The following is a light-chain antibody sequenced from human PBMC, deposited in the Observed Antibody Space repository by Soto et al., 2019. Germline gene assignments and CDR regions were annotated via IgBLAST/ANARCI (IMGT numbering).Light chain of an antibody. Sequence: QSVLTQPVSVSGSPGQSTTISCTGTSSDVGGYNYVSWYQQHPGKAPKLMIYDVSNRPSGVSNRFSGSKSGNTASLTISGLQAEDEADYYCSSYTSSSTPLYVFGTGTKVTVL. CDR1: SSDVGGYNY. CDR3: SSYTSSSTPLYV. J-gene: IGLJ1*01. V-gene: IGLV2-14*01. CDR2: DVS.